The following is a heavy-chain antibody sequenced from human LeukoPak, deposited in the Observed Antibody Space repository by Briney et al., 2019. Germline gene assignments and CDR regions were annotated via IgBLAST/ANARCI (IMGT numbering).Heavy chain of an antibody. D-gene: IGHD6-13*01. CDR3: TRGGAAAGFDF. Sequence: SETLSLTCTVSGASISSYYWSWLPQSPGKGLEWIGYVYYSGSTNYNPSLKSRVTISVDTSKNQFSLKLSSVTAADTAVYYCTRGGAAAGFDFWGQGTLVTVSS. CDR2: VYYSGST. J-gene: IGHJ4*02. V-gene: IGHV4-59*13. CDR1: GASISSYY.